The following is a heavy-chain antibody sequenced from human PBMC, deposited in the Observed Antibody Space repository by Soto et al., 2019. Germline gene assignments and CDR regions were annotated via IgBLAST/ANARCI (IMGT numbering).Heavy chain of an antibody. CDR2: ISGSGGST. CDR3: AKGLYGDFDY. D-gene: IGHD4-17*01. J-gene: IGHJ4*02. Sequence: PRGSLRLSCAASGFTFSSYAMRWVRQAPGKGLEWVSGISGSGGSTYYADSVKGRFTITRDNSKNTLYLQMNSLRAEDTAVYYCAKGLYGDFDYWGQGTLVTVSS. V-gene: IGHV3-23*01. CDR1: GFTFSSYA.